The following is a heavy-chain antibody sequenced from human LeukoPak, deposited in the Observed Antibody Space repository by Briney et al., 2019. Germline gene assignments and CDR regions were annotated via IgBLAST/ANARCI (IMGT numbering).Heavy chain of an antibody. CDR2: INKDGGEK. D-gene: IGHD2-21*01. CDR3: ARVWQDYSGVDY. V-gene: IGHV3-7*03. Sequence: GGSLRLSCAASGFTFSSYWMSWVRQAPGKGLVWVANINKDGGEKYYVDSVKGRFTISRDNAKNSLYLQMNSLRADDTAVYYCARVWQDYSGVDYWGQGTLVTVSS. CDR1: GFTFSSYW. J-gene: IGHJ4*02.